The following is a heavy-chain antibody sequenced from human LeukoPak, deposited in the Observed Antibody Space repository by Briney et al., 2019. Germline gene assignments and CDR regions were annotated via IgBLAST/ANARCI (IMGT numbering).Heavy chain of an antibody. CDR2: IKHDESEK. V-gene: IGHV3-7*01. CDR3: TRRLDD. CDR1: GFSFNSDW. Sequence: AGGSLRLSCAASGFSFNSDWMDWVLQAPGKGLEWVANIKHDESEKNYLDSVKGRFTISRDNAQNSLYLQMNGLRVEDTAVYYCTRRLDDWGQGTLVTVSS. D-gene: IGHD3-16*01. J-gene: IGHJ4*02.